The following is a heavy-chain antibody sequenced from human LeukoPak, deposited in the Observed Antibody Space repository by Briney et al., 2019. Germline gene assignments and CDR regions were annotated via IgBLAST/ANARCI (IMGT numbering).Heavy chain of an antibody. CDR2: IDYSGST. V-gene: IGHV4-39*01. Sequence: SETLFFTCTVPGGSISSSSYYSGWIRQPPGKGLEWIGSIDYSGSTYYNPSLKSRVTTSVDTSKNHFSLKLSSVTAADTAVYYCARHRSSGYPSYYYYYMDVWGKGTTVTVSS. CDR1: GGSISSSSYY. CDR3: ARHRSSGYPSYYYYYMDV. D-gene: IGHD3-22*01. J-gene: IGHJ6*03.